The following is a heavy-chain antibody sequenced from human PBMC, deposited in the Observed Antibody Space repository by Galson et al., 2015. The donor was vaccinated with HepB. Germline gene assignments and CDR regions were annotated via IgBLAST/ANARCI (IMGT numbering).Heavy chain of an antibody. CDR3: ARVGNDYEQGAFDI. CDR2: IIPIFGTA. CDR1: GGTFSSYA. D-gene: IGHD5-12*01. J-gene: IGHJ3*02. V-gene: IGHV1-69*01. Sequence: SCKASGGTFSSYAISWVRQAPGQGLEWMGGIIPIFGTANYAQKFQGRVTITADESTSTAYMELSSLRSEDTAVYYCARVGNDYEQGAFDIWGQGTMVTVSS.